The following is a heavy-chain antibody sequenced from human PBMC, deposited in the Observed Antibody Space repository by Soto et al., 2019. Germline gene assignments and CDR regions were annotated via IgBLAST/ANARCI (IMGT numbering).Heavy chain of an antibody. CDR2: IYPGDSDT. D-gene: IGHD6-13*01. Sequence: GESLKISCKGSGYSFTSYWIGWVRQMPGKGLEWMGIIYPGDSDTRYSPSFQGQVTISADKSISTAYLQWSSLKASDTAMYYCASWADGDSNSYYYGMDVWGQGTTVTVSS. J-gene: IGHJ6*02. CDR1: GYSFTSYW. CDR3: ASWADGDSNSYYYGMDV. V-gene: IGHV5-51*01.